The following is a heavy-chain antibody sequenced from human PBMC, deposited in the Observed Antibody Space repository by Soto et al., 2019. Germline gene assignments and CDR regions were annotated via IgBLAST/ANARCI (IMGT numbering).Heavy chain of an antibody. Sequence: EVQLVESGVGLVQPGGSLRLSCVASGFTFSSYWIHWVRQTPGEGLVWVSRIKGDVITTNYADSVKGRFTISRDNAKNTVFLQMNSLRAEDTAVYYCARGAFGAYYLDSWGQGTLVIVS. D-gene: IGHD3-3*01. CDR2: IKGDVITT. J-gene: IGHJ4*02. CDR1: GFTFSSYW. CDR3: ARGAFGAYYLDS. V-gene: IGHV3-74*01.